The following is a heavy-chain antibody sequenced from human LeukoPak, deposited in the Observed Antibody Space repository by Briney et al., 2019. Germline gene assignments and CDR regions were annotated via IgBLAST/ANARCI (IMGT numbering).Heavy chain of an antibody. J-gene: IGHJ3*02. Sequence: GGSLRLSCVASGFSISSHWMSWVRQAPGKGLEWVSIIYSGGSTYYADSVKGRFTISRDNSKNTLYLQMNSLRAEDTAVYYCARDTRAHAFDIWGQGTMVTVSS. D-gene: IGHD3-3*01. V-gene: IGHV3-53*01. CDR2: IYSGGST. CDR3: ARDTRAHAFDI. CDR1: GFSISSHW.